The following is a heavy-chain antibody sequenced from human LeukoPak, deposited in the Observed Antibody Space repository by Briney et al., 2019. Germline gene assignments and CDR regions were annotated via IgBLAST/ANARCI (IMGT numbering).Heavy chain of an antibody. V-gene: IGHV3-9*01. J-gene: IGHJ4*02. D-gene: IGHD3-22*01. Sequence: GGSLRLSCAASGFTFDDHAMHWVRQAPGKGLEWVAGISWNSGIIDYADSVKGRFTISRDNAKNSLYLQMNSLRAEDTAVYYCAKAARYYYDSSGYPIALYYFDYWGQGTLVTVSS. CDR3: AKAARYYYDSSGYPIALYYFDY. CDR1: GFTFDDHA. CDR2: ISWNSGII.